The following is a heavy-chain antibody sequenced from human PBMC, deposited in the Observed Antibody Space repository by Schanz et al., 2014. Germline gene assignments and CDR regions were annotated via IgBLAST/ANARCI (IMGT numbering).Heavy chain of an antibody. D-gene: IGHD6-19*01. CDR1: GFTFSDSW. V-gene: IGHV3-74*01. J-gene: IGHJ4*02. Sequence: EVQLVESGGGLVQPGGSLRLSCAASGFTFSDSWMHWVRQAPGKGLEWVSGISDRGDGTNYGDSVRGRFTISRDNSRNTVYLQMNNVGVDDTATYYCVKTDAGWRFDYWGQGTLVIVSS. CDR3: VKTDAGWRFDY. CDR2: ISDRGDGT.